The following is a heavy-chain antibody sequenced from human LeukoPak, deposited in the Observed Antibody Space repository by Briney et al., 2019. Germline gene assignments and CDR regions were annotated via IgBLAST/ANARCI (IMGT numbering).Heavy chain of an antibody. V-gene: IGHV1-18*01. CDR1: GYTFINYG. Sequence: ASVKVSCKASGYTFINYGITWVRQAPGQGLEWMGWISAYNGNTNYAQKLQGRVTLTTDTSTSTAYMQLRSLRSDDTAVYYCARANMVRGVGSFFDRNWFDPWGQGTLVTVSS. D-gene: IGHD3-10*01. CDR3: ARANMVRGVGSFFDRNWFDP. CDR2: ISAYNGNT. J-gene: IGHJ5*02.